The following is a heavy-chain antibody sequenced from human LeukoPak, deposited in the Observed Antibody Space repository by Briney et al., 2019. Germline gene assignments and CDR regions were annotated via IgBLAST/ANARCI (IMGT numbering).Heavy chain of an antibody. V-gene: IGHV1-18*01. CDR1: GYSFATYG. CDR3: AREGD. J-gene: IGHJ1*01. Sequence: ASVKVSCKASGYSFATYGISWVRQAPGQGLEWMGWISPYDGNAKYSQKFQGRVTLTTETSTTTAYMELRNLRSDDTAVYYCAREGDWGQGDPGHRLL. CDR2: ISPYDGNA.